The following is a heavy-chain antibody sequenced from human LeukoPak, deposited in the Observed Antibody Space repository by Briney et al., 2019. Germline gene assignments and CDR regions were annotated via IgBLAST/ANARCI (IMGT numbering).Heavy chain of an antibody. CDR2: ISSSGST. J-gene: IGHJ4*02. CDR1: GDSITYFY. Sequence: SETLSLTCSVSGDSITYFYWSWIRQAAGKGLEWIGRISSSGSTDYNASLKSRVTMSVDTSKNQLSLKVISVTAADTAVYYCARDTALAVTLDYWGQGTLVTVSS. CDR3: ARDTALAVTLDY. D-gene: IGHD4-17*01. V-gene: IGHV4-4*07.